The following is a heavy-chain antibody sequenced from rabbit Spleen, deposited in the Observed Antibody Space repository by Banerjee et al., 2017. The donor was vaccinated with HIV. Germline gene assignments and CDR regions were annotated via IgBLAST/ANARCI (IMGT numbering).Heavy chain of an antibody. CDR1: GFSFSSSYY. J-gene: IGHJ4*01. CDR2: IYAGSSGST. V-gene: IGHV1S45*01. Sequence: QEQLEESGGDLVKPEGSLTLTCTASGFSFSSSYYMYWVRQAPGKGLEWIACIYAGSSGSTYYASWAKGRFTISSHNAQNTLYLQLNSLTAADTATYFCARAGDYGGYGLAVALWGPGTLVTV. CDR3: ARAGDYGGYGLAVAL. D-gene: IGHD2-1*01.